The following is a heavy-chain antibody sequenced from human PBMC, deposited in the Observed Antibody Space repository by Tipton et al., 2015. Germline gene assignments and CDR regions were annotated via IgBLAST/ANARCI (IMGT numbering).Heavy chain of an antibody. V-gene: IGHV1-8*01. Sequence: QLVQSGAEVKKPGASVKVSCKASGYTFSTYDINWVRQATGQGLEWMGWMNPNSGNTGYGQKFQGRVTMTRNTSITTAYMELSSLRSQDTAIYYCARSYSPWYFDLWGRGTLVTVSS. CDR1: GYTFSTYD. D-gene: IGHD1-26*01. J-gene: IGHJ2*01. CDR2: MNPNSGNT. CDR3: ARSYSPWYFDL.